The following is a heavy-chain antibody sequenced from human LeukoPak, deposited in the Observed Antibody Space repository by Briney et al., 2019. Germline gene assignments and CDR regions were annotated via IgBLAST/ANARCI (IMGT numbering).Heavy chain of an antibody. Sequence: SETLSLTCTVSGAHISNYYWTWVRQSAAQGLEWIGRLHASESTIYNPSLKSRVTMSIDTSKDELSLTLTSVTAADSAVYYCASLSSGAAFDVWGQGTVVTVSS. CDR3: ASLSSGAAFDV. J-gene: IGHJ3*01. D-gene: IGHD3-22*01. CDR2: LHASEST. CDR1: GAHISNYY. V-gene: IGHV4-4*07.